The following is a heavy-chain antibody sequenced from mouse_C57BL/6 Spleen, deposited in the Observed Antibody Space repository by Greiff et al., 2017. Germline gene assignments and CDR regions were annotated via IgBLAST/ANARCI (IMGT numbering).Heavy chain of an antibody. J-gene: IGHJ4*01. CDR1: GFTFSSYA. Sequence: EVNLVESGEGLVKPGGSLKLSCAASGFTFSSYAMSWVRQTPEKRLEWVAYISSGGDYIYYADTVKGRFTISRDNARNTLYLQMSSLKSEDTAMYYCTRVLYYERYYYAMDYWGQGTSVTVSS. D-gene: IGHD2-4*01. V-gene: IGHV5-9-1*02. CDR2: ISSGGDYI. CDR3: TRVLYYERYYYAMDY.